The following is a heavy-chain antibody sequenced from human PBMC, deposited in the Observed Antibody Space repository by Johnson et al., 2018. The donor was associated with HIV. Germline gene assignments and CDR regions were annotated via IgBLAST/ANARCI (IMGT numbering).Heavy chain of an antibody. CDR3: ARDTKVPRYNWNDGAFDI. CDR1: GFTFNSYG. J-gene: IGHJ3*02. V-gene: IGHV3-30*19. Sequence: QVQLVESGGRVVQPGRSLRLSCAASGFTFNSYGMHWVRQAPGKGLEWVAVIWYDGTNKYYADSVKGRFAISRDNSKNTLYLQINSLRAEDTALYYCARDTKVPRYNWNDGAFDIWGQGTMVTVSS. D-gene: IGHD1-1*01. CDR2: IWYDGTNK.